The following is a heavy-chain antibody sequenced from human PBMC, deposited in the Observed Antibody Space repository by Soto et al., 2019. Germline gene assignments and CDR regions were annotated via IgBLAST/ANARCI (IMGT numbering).Heavy chain of an antibody. D-gene: IGHD3-10*01. V-gene: IGHV1-18*01. J-gene: IGHJ6*02. CDR3: ASGSMVRGVRNYYYYGMDV. Sequence: ASVKVYCKASGYTFTSYGISWVRQAPGQGLEWMGWISAYNGNTNYAQKLQGRVTMTTGTSTSTAYMELRSLRSDDTAVYYCASGSMVRGVRNYYYYGMDVWGQGTTVTVSS. CDR2: ISAYNGNT. CDR1: GYTFTSYG.